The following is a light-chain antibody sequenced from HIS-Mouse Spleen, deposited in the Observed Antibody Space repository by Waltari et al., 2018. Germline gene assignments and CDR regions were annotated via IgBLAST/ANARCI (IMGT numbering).Light chain of an antibody. CDR1: SSDVGGYNY. Sequence: QSALTQPASVSGSPGQSITISCTGTSSDVGGYNYVSWYQQHPGKAPKLMIYEVSNLPSGVSHRFSGSKSGNTASLTISGLQAEDEADYYCSSYTSSSTFFGTGTKVTVL. CDR2: EVS. CDR3: SSYTSSSTF. V-gene: IGLV2-14*01. J-gene: IGLJ1*01.